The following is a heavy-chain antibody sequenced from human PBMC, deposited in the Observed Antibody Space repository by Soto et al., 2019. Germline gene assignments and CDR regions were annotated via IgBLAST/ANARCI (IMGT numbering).Heavy chain of an antibody. D-gene: IGHD3-16*01. J-gene: IGHJ5*01. CDR2: ISATGGGT. Sequence: LGGSLRLSCAASGFKFSSYAMSWVRQAPGKGLEWVSLISATGGGTYYADSVKGRFTISRDNSDNTLYLQVHSLRAEDTAVYYCAKDRRAGGNSAFYFDFWGQGAQVTVSS. CDR1: GFKFSSYA. V-gene: IGHV3-23*01. CDR3: AKDRRAGGNSAFYFDF.